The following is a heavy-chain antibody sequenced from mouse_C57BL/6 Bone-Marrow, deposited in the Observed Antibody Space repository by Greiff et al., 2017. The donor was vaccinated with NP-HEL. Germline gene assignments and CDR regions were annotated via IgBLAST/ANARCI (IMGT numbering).Heavy chain of an antibody. CDR2: IRSKSNNYAT. Sequence: EVQLVESGGGLVQPKGSLKLSCAASGFSFNTYAMNWVRQAPGKGLEWVARIRSKSNNYATYYADSVKDRFTISRDDSESMLYLQMNNLKTEDTAMYYCVRQYYYGSSDYFDYWGQGTTLTVSS. J-gene: IGHJ2*01. CDR1: GFSFNTYA. CDR3: VRQYYYGSSDYFDY. V-gene: IGHV10-1*01. D-gene: IGHD1-1*01.